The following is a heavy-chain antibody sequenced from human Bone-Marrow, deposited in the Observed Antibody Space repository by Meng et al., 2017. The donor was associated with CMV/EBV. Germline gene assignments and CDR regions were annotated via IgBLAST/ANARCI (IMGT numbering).Heavy chain of an antibody. J-gene: IGHJ4*02. CDR1: TFSSYA. CDR3: AREPAIVVVPAASIGLDY. CDR2: ISYDGSNK. V-gene: IGHV3-30-3*01. D-gene: IGHD2-2*01. Sequence: TFSSYAMHWVRQDPGKGLEWVAVISYDGSNKYYADSVKGRFTISRDNSKNTLYLQMNSLRAEDTAVYYCAREPAIVVVPAASIGLDYWGQGTLVTVSS.